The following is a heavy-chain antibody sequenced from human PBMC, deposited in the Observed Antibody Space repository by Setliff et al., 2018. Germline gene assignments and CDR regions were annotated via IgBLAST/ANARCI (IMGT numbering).Heavy chain of an antibody. CDR1: GFTFSGSA. CDR3: AAAPAGSDVFDM. CDR2: IRSKSDSYAT. D-gene: IGHD6-13*01. Sequence: GGSLRLSCAASGFTFSGSAMYWVRQASGKGLEWVGRIRSKSDSYATIYAASVRGRFTISRDDSKNTAYLQMNSLKTEDTAVYYCAAAPAGSDVFDMWGQGTMVTISS. V-gene: IGHV3-73*01. J-gene: IGHJ3*02.